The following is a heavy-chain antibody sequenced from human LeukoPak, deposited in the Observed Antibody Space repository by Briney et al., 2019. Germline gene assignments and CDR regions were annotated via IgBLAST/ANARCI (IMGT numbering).Heavy chain of an antibody. Sequence: PSETLSLTCTVSGGSISSFYWSWIRQPPGKGLEWIGYIYHSGSTYYNPSLKSRVTISVDRSKNQFSLKLSSVTAADTAVYYCARADIVATVYDYWGQGTLVTVSS. D-gene: IGHD5-12*01. CDR3: ARADIVATVYDY. V-gene: IGHV4-59*12. J-gene: IGHJ4*02. CDR1: GGSISSFY. CDR2: IYHSGST.